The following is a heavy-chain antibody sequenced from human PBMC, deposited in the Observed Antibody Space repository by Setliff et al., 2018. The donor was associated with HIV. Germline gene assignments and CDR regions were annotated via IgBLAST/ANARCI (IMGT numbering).Heavy chain of an antibody. D-gene: IGHD6-13*01. CDR3: ARGAIAAAGDFDY. J-gene: IGHJ4*02. CDR1: GGFISSYY. Sequence: KPSETLSLTCTVSGGFISSYYWNWIRQPAGKGLEWIGRIYTSGSTNYNTSLKSRVTMSVDTSKNQFSLRLSSVTAADTAVYYCARGAIAAAGDFDYWGQGTLVTVSS. CDR2: IYTSGST. V-gene: IGHV4-4*07.